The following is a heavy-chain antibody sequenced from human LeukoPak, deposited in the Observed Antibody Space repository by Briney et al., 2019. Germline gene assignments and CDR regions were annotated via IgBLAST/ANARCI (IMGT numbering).Heavy chain of an antibody. CDR1: GGSISSSSYY. V-gene: IGHV4-61*05. J-gene: IGHJ4*02. Sequence: SETLSLTCTVSGGSISSSSYYWGWIRQPPEKGLEWIGYIYYTGNTNYNPSLKSRITISVDTSKNQFSLRLSSVTAADTAVYFCARGRPWFGEFLPDYWGQGTLVTVSS. D-gene: IGHD3-10*01. CDR2: IYYTGNT. CDR3: ARGRPWFGEFLPDY.